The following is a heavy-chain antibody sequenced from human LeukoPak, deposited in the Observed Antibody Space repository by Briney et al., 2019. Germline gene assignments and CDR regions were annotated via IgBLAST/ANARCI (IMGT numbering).Heavy chain of an antibody. Sequence: GGSLRLSCAASGFTFSSYAMSWVLQAPGKGLEWVSAISGSGGSTYYADSVKGRFTISRDNSKNTLYLQMNSLRAEDTAVYYYAKDQDIVVVPAAMPYFDYWGQGTLVTVSS. J-gene: IGHJ4*02. CDR3: AKDQDIVVVPAAMPYFDY. V-gene: IGHV3-23*01. D-gene: IGHD2-2*01. CDR1: GFTFSSYA. CDR2: ISGSGGST.